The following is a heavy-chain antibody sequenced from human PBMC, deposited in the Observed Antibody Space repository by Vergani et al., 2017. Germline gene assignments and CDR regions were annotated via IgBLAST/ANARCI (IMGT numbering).Heavy chain of an antibody. V-gene: IGHV3-48*01. CDR2: ISSSSSTI. CDR3: ARDVEGGYSYGWDYYYYYMDV. J-gene: IGHJ6*03. Sequence: VQLVESGGGVVQPGGSLRLSCAASGFTFSSYSMNWVRQAPGKGLEWVSYISSSSSTIYYADSVKGRFTISRDNAKNSLYLQMNSLRAEDTAVYYCARDVEGGYSYGWDYYYYYMDVWGKGTTVTVSS. CDR1: GFTFSSYS. D-gene: IGHD5-18*01.